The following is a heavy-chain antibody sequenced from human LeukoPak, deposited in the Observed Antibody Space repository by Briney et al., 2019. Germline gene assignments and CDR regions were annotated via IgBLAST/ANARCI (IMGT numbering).Heavy chain of an antibody. D-gene: IGHD6-13*01. CDR3: ARKAAAGQQRSVIDY. J-gene: IGHJ4*02. CDR2: IKQDGSDK. CDR1: GYTFSRFW. Sequence: GGSLRLSCVVSGYTFSRFWMSWVRQAPGKGLEWVAIIKQDGSDKYYVDSVKGRFTISRDNAKNSLYLQMNSLRAEDTAVYYCARKAAAGQQRSVIDYWGQGTLVTVSS. V-gene: IGHV3-7*01.